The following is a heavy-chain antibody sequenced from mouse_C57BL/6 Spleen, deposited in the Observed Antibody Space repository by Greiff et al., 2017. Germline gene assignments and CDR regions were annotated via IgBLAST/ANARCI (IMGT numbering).Heavy chain of an antibody. J-gene: IGHJ3*01. CDR2: INPNYGTT. CDR3: ASSPYDGYYPKFAY. Sequence: VQLQQSGPELVKPGASVKISCKASGYSFTDYNMNWVKQSNGKSLEWIGVINPNYGTTSYNQKFKGKATLTVDQSSSTAYMQLNSLTSEDAAFYYCASSPYDGYYPKFAYWGQGTLVTVSA. CDR1: GYSFTDYN. V-gene: IGHV1-39*01. D-gene: IGHD2-3*01.